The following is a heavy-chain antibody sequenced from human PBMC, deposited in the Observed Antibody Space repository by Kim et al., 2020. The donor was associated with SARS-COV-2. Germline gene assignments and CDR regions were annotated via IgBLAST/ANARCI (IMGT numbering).Heavy chain of an antibody. CDR1: GFTFKGFE. J-gene: IGHJ6*02. CDR2: ISMTGSLI. CDR3: ARGGGYNSGGLYFYYGMDV. Sequence: GGSLRLSCPASGFTFKGFEMNWVRQAPGKGLEWVAYISMTGSLIYYADSLKGRFTISRDNANNTLYLHMNALRADDTAVYYCARGGGYNSGGLYFYYGMDVWGRGTTVTVSS. D-gene: IGHD5-18*01. V-gene: IGHV3-48*03.